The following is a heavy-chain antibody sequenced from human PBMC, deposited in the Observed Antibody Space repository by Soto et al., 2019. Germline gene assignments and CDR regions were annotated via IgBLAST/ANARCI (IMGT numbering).Heavy chain of an antibody. V-gene: IGHV3-74*01. CDR3: ARGPPGSFDWLLYWMGINAFDI. CDR1: GFTFSSYW. CDR2: INSDGSST. Sequence: EVQLVESGGGLVQPGGSLRLSCAASGFTFSSYWMHWVRQAPGKGLVWVSRINSDGSSTSYADSVKGRFTISRDNAKNTLYLQMNSLRAEDTAVYYCARGPPGSFDWLLYWMGINAFDIWGQGTMVTVSS. D-gene: IGHD3-9*01. J-gene: IGHJ3*02.